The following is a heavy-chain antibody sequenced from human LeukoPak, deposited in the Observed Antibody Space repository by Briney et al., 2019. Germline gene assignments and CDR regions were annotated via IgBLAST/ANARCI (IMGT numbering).Heavy chain of an antibody. CDR1: GFTFSSYY. V-gene: IGHV3-48*03. J-gene: IGHJ4*02. CDR3: ATELPLSDTSSYYFNY. CDR2: ISISGGAI. D-gene: IGHD3-22*01. Sequence: GGSLRLSCAASGFTFSSYYMNWVRQAPGKGLEWVSCISISGGAINYADSVKGRFTISRDNAKKSLYLQMNSLRAEDTAGYYCATELPLSDTSSYYFNYWGQGTVVTVSS.